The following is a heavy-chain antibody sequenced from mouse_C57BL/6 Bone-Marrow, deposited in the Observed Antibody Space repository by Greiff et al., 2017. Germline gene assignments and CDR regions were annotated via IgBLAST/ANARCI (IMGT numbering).Heavy chain of an antibody. Sequence: EVKLMESEGGLVQPGSSMKLSCTASGFTFSDYYMAWVRQVPEKGLEWVANINYDGSSTYYLDSLKSRFIISRDNAKNILYLQMSSLKSEDTATYYCAREGEWWYFDVWGTGTTVTVSS. V-gene: IGHV5-16*01. CDR2: INYDGSST. CDR1: GFTFSDYY. D-gene: IGHD1-3*01. J-gene: IGHJ1*03. CDR3: AREGEWWYFDV.